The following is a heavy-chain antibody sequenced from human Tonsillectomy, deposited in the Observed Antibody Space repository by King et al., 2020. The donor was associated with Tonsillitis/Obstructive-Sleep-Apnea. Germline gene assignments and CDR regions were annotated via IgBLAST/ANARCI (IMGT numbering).Heavy chain of an antibody. V-gene: IGHV3-23*04. CDR3: AKEFMGNYFVGFDI. CDR2: INNSGGST. J-gene: IGHJ3*02. D-gene: IGHD2/OR15-2a*01. CDR1: EFTFSSYA. Sequence: VQLVESGGGLVQPGGSLRLSCAASEFTFSSYAMSWVRQAPGKGLEWVSAINNSGGSTYYADSVKGRFTISRDKSKNTMYLQMHSLRAEDTAVYYCAKEFMGNYFVGFDIWGQGTMVTVSS.